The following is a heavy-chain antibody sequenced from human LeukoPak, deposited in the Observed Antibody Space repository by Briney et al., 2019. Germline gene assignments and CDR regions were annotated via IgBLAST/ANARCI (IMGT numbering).Heavy chain of an antibody. CDR1: GGSISSSSYY. D-gene: IGHD5-18*01. CDR2: IYYSRST. Sequence: PSETLSLTCTVSGGSISSSSYYWGWIRQPPGKGLEWIGSIYYSRSTYYNPSLKSRVTISVDTSKNQFSLKLSSVTAADTAVYYCARDKGDSSEFDYWGQGTLVTVSS. CDR3: ARDKGDSSEFDY. J-gene: IGHJ4*02. V-gene: IGHV4-39*07.